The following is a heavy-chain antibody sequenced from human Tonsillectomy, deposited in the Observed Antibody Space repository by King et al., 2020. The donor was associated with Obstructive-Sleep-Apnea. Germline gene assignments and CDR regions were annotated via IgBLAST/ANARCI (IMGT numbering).Heavy chain of an antibody. CDR2: INNDGSGT. CDR1: GFTFSDYW. CDR3: ARGVGSGSYFGY. Sequence: QLVESGGGLVQPGGSLRLSCVASGFTFSDYWMHWVRHAPGKELVWVSRINNDGSGTTYADSVKGRFTISRDDAKNTLYLQMNSLRVEDTAVYYCARGVGSGSYFGYWGQGTLVTVSS. D-gene: IGHD3-10*01. J-gene: IGHJ4*02. V-gene: IGHV3-74*01.